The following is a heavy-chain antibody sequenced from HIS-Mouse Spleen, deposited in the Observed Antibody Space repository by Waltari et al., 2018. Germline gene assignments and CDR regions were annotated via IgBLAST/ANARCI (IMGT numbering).Heavy chain of an antibody. CDR3: ARRYSGYDLGY. CDR1: GVTFSSYA. Sequence: QVQLVESGGGVVQPGRSLRLSWSASGVTFSSYAMRWVRQAPGKGLEWVAVISYDGSNKYYADSVKGRFTISRDNSKNTLYLQMNSLRAEDTAVYYCARRYSGYDLGYWGQGTLVTVSS. V-gene: IGHV3-30*04. J-gene: IGHJ4*02. CDR2: ISYDGSNK. D-gene: IGHD5-12*01.